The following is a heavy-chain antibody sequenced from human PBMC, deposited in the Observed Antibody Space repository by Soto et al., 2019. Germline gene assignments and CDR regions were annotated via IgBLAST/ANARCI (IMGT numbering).Heavy chain of an antibody. Sequence: QVQLVESGGGSVKPGGSLRLSCAASGFNFNDYYMGWIRQAPGKGLEWVTYMSRSGDTIYYADSLKGRFNISRDNAENALLLQMNSLRAEDTALYYCARGDCGSLSCQVIVLGAFDFWGQGTMLSFSS. CDR1: GFNFNDYY. V-gene: IGHV3-11*01. J-gene: IGHJ3*01. D-gene: IGHD2-2*01. CDR3: ARGDCGSLSCQVIVLGAFDF. CDR2: MSRSGDTI.